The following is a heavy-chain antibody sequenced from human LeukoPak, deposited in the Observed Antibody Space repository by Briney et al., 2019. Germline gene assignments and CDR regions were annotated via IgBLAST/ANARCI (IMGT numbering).Heavy chain of an antibody. Sequence: SETLSLTCTVSGYSISSGYYWGWIRQPPGKGLEWIGRIYTSGSTNYNPSLKSRVTISVDTSKNQFSLKLSSVTAADTAVYYCARGATRRYLYFDYWGQGTLVTVSS. D-gene: IGHD1-26*01. CDR3: ARGATRRYLYFDY. J-gene: IGHJ4*02. CDR2: IYTSGST. CDR1: GYSISSGYY. V-gene: IGHV4-38-2*02.